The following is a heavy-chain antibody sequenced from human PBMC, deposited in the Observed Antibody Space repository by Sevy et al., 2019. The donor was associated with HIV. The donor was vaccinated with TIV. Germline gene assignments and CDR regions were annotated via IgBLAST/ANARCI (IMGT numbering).Heavy chain of an antibody. Sequence: GGSLRLSCAASGFTFSSYWMSWVRQAPGKGLEWVANIKQDGSEKYYVDSVKGRFTISRDNAKNSLYLQMNSLRAEDTAVYYCARGRGYSSLHMDVWGKGTTVTVSS. CDR3: ARGRGYSSLHMDV. D-gene: IGHD6-25*01. J-gene: IGHJ6*03. V-gene: IGHV3-7*01. CDR2: IKQDGSEK. CDR1: GFTFSSYW.